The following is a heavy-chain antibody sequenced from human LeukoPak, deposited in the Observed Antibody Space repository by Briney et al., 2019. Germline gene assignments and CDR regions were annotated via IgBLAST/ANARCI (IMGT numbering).Heavy chain of an antibody. J-gene: IGHJ4*02. V-gene: IGHV1-18*01. CDR2: ISAYNGNT. CDR3: ALIPYCTTATCYYFDF. CDR1: GYTFTSYG. Sequence: ASVKVSCKASGYTFTSYGISWVRQAPGQGLEWMGWISAYNGNTNYAQNLQGRVTMTTGTSTRIADMELRSLRSDDTAVYYCALIPYCTTATCYYFDFWGQGTLVTVSS. D-gene: IGHD2-2*01.